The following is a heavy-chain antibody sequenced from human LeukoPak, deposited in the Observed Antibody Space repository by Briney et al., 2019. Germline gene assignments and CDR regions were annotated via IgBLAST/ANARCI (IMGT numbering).Heavy chain of an antibody. Sequence: PGGSLRLSCAASGFTFSSYSMNWVRQAPGKGLEWVSSISSTGTYIYYADSVKGRFTISRDNAKNSLYLQMNSLRAEDTAVYYCARAGLENIVVVPAVGVWGKGTTVTVSS. V-gene: IGHV3-21*01. CDR3: ARAGLENIVVVPAVGV. CDR2: ISSTGTYI. CDR1: GFTFSSYS. D-gene: IGHD2-2*01. J-gene: IGHJ6*04.